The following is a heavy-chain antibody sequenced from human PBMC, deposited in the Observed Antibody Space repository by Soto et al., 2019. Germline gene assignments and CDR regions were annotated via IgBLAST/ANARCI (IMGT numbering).Heavy chain of an antibody. J-gene: IGHJ4*02. CDR3: ARTPTSYYYDSSGYYYLDY. Sequence: SETLSLTCTVSGGSISSGGYYWSWIHQHPGKGLEWIGYIYYSGSTYYNPSLKSRVTISVDTSKNQFSLKLSSVTAADTAVYYCARTPTSYYYDSSGYYYLDYWGQGTLVTVSS. CDR1: GGSISSGGYY. CDR2: IYYSGST. V-gene: IGHV4-31*03. D-gene: IGHD3-22*01.